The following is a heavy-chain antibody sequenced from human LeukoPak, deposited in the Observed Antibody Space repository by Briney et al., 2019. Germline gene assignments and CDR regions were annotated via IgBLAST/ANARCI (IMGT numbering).Heavy chain of an antibody. CDR1: GYSFTSYW. J-gene: IGHJ6*03. V-gene: IGHV5-51*01. D-gene: IGHD3-3*01. CDR2: IYPGDSDT. CDR3: ARSADYDFWSGVSDNYYYMAV. Sequence: GESLKISCKGSGYSFTSYWIGWVRQMPGKGLEWMGIIYPGDSDTRYSPSFQGQVTISADKSISTAYLQWSSLKASDTAMYYCARSADYDFWSGVSDNYYYMAVWGKGTTVTVSS.